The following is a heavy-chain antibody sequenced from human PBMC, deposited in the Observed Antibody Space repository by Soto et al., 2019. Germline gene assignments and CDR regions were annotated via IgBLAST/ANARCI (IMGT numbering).Heavy chain of an antibody. J-gene: IGHJ6*02. CDR1: GFTVSSNY. V-gene: IGHV3-53*01. D-gene: IGHD2-15*01. Sequence: PGGSLRLSCAASGFTVSSNYMSWVRQAPGKGLEWVSVIYSGGSTYYADSVKGRFTISRDNSKNTLYLQMNSLRAEDTAVYYCARRRIDYYYGMDVWGQGTTVTVSS. CDR3: ARRRIDYYYGMDV. CDR2: IYSGGST.